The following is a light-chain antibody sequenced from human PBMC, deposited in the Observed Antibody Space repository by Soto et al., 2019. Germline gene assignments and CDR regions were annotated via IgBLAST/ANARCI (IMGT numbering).Light chain of an antibody. J-gene: IGLJ1*01. CDR1: SSDVGGYNY. V-gene: IGLV2-8*01. CDR3: SSYAGSNSYV. CDR2: EVN. Sequence: QSVLTQPPSASGSPGQSVTISCTGTSSDVGGYNYVSWYQQHPGKAPKFMTYEVNKRPSGVPDRFSGSKSGNTAFLTVSGLQAEDEADYYCSSYAGSNSYVFGSGTKVTVL.